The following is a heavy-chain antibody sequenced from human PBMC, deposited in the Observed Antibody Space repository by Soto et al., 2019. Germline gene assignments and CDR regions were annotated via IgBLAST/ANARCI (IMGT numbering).Heavy chain of an antibody. CDR3: ARHAYYDILTGSYYYGMDV. CDR1: GDIVSSKSAA. CDR2: TYYRSKWYN. V-gene: IGHV6-1*01. J-gene: IGHJ6*02. D-gene: IGHD3-9*01. Sequence: PSQALSLTFCISGDIVSSKSAAWNWIRQSPSRCLEWLVSTYYRSKWYNEYAVSMKGRITINPDTSRNQFSLQLNSVTPEDTAVYYCARHAYYDILTGSYYYGMDVWGQGTTVTVSS.